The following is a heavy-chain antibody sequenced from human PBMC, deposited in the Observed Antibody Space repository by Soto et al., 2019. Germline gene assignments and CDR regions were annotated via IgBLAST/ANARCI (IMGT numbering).Heavy chain of an antibody. J-gene: IGHJ4*02. CDR3: ARAGRQQLVRVNYYFDY. CDR2: ISYDGSNK. CDR1: GFTFSSYA. D-gene: IGHD6-13*01. V-gene: IGHV3-30-3*01. Sequence: GGSLRLSCAASGFTFSSYAMHWVRQAPGKGLEWVAVISYDGSNKYYADSVKGRFTISRDNSKNTLYLQMNSLRAEDTAVYYCARAGRQQLVRVNYYFDYWGQGTLVTVSS.